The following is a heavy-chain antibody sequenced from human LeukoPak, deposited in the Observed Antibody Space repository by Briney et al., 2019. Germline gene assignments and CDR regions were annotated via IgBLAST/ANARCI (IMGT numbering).Heavy chain of an antibody. J-gene: IGHJ3*02. V-gene: IGHV3-53*04. CDR2: IYSGGST. CDR3: ARSGGIEAFDI. Sequence: GGSLRLSCAASGFTFSSYWMHWVRQAPGKGLEWVSVIYSGGSTYYADSVKGRFTISRHNSKNTLYLQMNSLRAEDTAVYYCARSGGIEAFDIWGQGTMVTVSS. CDR1: GFTFSSYW.